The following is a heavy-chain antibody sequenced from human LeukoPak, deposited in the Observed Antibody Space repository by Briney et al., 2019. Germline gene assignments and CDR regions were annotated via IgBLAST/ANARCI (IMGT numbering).Heavy chain of an antibody. CDR3: ARSTHGSGSYYSFDY. V-gene: IGHV3-11*06. D-gene: IGHD3-10*01. Sequence: GGSLRLSCSASRFTFSDYYMSWIRQAPGKGLEWVSYISRSGTYKNYADSVKGRFTISRDNAKDSLYLQMNSLRVEDTAVYYCARSTHGSGSYYSFDYWGQGTLVTVSS. J-gene: IGHJ4*02. CDR2: ISRSGTYK. CDR1: RFTFSDYY.